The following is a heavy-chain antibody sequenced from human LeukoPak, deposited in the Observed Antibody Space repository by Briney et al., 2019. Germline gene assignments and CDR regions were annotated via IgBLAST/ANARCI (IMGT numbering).Heavy chain of an antibody. Sequence: GGSPRLSCAASGFTFRNASTSCGRQTPRKRLEWGGRIKSKTDGGTTDYPATVKGRFTISRDDSKNTLYLQMNSLKTEDTAVYYCTDPNYRYGMDVWGQGTKVTVSS. J-gene: IGHJ6*02. CDR2: IKSKTDGGTT. CDR3: TDPNYRYGMDV. V-gene: IGHV3-15*01. CDR1: GFTFRNAS.